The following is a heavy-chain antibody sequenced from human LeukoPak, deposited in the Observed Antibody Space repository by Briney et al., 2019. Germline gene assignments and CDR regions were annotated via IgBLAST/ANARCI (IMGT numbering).Heavy chain of an antibody. V-gene: IGHV4-31*03. CDR3: ARLRDGDYGGYFDY. J-gene: IGHJ4*02. CDR1: GGSISSGGYY. CDR2: IYYSGST. D-gene: IGHD4-23*01. Sequence: SQTLSLTCTVSGGSISSGGYYWSWIRQHPGKGLEWIGYIYYSGSTYYNPSLKSRVTISVDTSKNQFSLKLSSLTAADTALYYCARLRDGDYGGYFDYWGQGTLVTASS.